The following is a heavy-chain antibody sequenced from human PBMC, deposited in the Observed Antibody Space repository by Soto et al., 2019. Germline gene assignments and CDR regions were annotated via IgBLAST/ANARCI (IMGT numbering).Heavy chain of an antibody. J-gene: IGHJ4*02. Sequence: VRQAPGKGLEWVAVISYDGNNKYYADSVKGRFTSSRDNSKNTLSLQMNSLRPEDTAVYYCARFRSERPFDYWGQGTLVTVSS. V-gene: IGHV3-30-3*01. CDR3: ARFRSERPFDY. CDR2: ISYDGNNK.